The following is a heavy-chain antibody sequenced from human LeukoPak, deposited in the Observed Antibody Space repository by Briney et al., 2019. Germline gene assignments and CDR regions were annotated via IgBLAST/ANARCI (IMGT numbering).Heavy chain of an antibody. Sequence: PSETLSLTCTVSGGSISSSSYYWGWIRQPPGKGLEWIGSIYYSGSTYYNPPLKSRFTTSLDTSKNQSSLKLSSVTAADTAIYFCTGELAGTTVHYWGQGTLVTISS. CDR1: GGSISSSSYY. CDR2: IYYSGST. J-gene: IGHJ4*02. V-gene: IGHV4-39*07. D-gene: IGHD1-7*01. CDR3: TGELAGTTVHY.